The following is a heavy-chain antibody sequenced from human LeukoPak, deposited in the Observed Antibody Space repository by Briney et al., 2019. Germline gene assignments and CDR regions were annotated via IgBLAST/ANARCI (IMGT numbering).Heavy chain of an antibody. V-gene: IGHV3-23*01. CDR2: ISTGGAST. J-gene: IGHJ4*02. CDR1: GFTFSSYA. D-gene: IGHD5-12*01. Sequence: GGSLRLSCAASGFTFSSYAMSWVRQAPGKGLEWVSGISTGGASTYYADSVKGRFTISRDNSKNTLYLQMSSLGAADTAVYYCAKDRLGYSGARGFDWWGQGTLVTVSS. CDR3: AKDRLGYSGARGFDW.